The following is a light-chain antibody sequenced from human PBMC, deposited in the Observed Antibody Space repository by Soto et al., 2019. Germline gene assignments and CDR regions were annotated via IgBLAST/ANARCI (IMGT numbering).Light chain of an antibody. CDR2: KAS. V-gene: IGKV1-5*03. CDR1: QTISSW. CDR3: QQYDTYWT. Sequence: DIQMTQSPSTLSGSVGDRVTITCRASQTISSWLAWYQQKPGKAPNLLIYKASSLKSGVPSRFSGSGSGTEFTLTISSLQPDDFATYYCQQYDTYWTFSQGTKVDIK. J-gene: IGKJ1*01.